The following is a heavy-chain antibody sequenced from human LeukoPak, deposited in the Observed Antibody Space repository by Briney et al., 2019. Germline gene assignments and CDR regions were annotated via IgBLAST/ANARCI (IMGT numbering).Heavy chain of an antibody. CDR2: INHSGST. J-gene: IGHJ4*02. V-gene: IGHV4-59*12. D-gene: IGHD6-13*01. CDR1: GGSLGSYY. CDR3: AREEGGAAGKGFDY. Sequence: RTSETLSLTCTVSGGSLGSYYWSWIRQPPGKGLEWIGYINHSGSTYYKPSLKSRVTISVDRSKNHFSLNLSYVTAADTAVYYCAREEGGAAGKGFDYWGQGTPVTVSS.